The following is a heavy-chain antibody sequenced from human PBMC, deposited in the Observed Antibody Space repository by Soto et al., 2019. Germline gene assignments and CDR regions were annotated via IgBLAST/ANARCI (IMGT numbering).Heavy chain of an antibody. Sequence: PSETLSLTCTVSGGSISSSSYYWGWIRQPPGKGLEWIGSIYYSGSTYYNPSLKSRVTISVDTSKNQFSLKLSSVTAADTAVYYCARPKEDIVVVPASLMNHVWFDPWGQGTLVTVSS. D-gene: IGHD2-2*01. V-gene: IGHV4-39*01. CDR1: GGSISSSSYY. J-gene: IGHJ5*02. CDR2: IYYSGST. CDR3: ARPKEDIVVVPASLMNHVWFDP.